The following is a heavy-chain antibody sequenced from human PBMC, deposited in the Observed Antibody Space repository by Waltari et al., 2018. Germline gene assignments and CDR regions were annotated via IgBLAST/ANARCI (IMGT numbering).Heavy chain of an antibody. Sequence: QVQLVQSGAEVKKPGSSVKVSCKASGGTFSSYAISWVRQAPGTGLEWMGGIIPIFGTANYAQKFQGRVTITTDESTSTAYMELSSLRSEDTAVYYCARGGGFDILTGYYPDAEYFQHWGQGTLVTVSS. V-gene: IGHV1-69*05. J-gene: IGHJ1*01. CDR3: ARGGGFDILTGYYPDAEYFQH. CDR2: IIPIFGTA. CDR1: GGTFSSYA. D-gene: IGHD3-9*01.